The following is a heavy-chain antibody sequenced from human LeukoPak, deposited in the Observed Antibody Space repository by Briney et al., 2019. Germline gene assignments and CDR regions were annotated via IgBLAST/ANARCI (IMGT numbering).Heavy chain of an antibody. J-gene: IGHJ3*02. D-gene: IGHD3-9*01. CDR1: GFSFSTYW. V-gene: IGHV3-74*01. Sequence: GGSLRLSCAASGFSFSTYWMHSVCQAPGKGLVWVSRINRDGSSTSYADSVKGRFTISRDNAKNTLYLQMNSLRAEDTAVYYCARDRETYDDILTGYYTFGDAFDIWGQGTMVTVSS. CDR2: INRDGSST. CDR3: ARDRETYDDILTGYYTFGDAFDI.